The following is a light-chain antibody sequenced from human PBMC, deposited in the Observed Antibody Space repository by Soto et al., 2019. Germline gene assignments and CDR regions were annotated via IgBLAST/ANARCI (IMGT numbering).Light chain of an antibody. J-gene: IGLJ3*02. CDR2: EVK. V-gene: IGLV2-14*01. CDR3: SSYTSGATWV. Sequence: QSLLTQPASVSGSPGQSITISCTGTSSDVGGYDYVSWYQHHPGKAPKLMIYEVKNRPSGVSNRFSASKSGNTASLTISGLQAEDEADYYCSSYTSGATWVFGGGTKLTVL. CDR1: SSDVGGYDY.